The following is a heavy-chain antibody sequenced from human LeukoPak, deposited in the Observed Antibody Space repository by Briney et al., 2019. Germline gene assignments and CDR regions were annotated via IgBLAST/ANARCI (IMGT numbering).Heavy chain of an antibody. Sequence: SETLSLTCTVSGGSISSYYWSWIRQPPGKGLEWIGYIYYSGSTNYNPSLKSRVTISVDTSKNQFSLKLSSVTAADTAVYYCARGKTYYEFWSGYYTPFLDYWGQGTLVTVSS. CDR1: GGSISSYY. J-gene: IGHJ4*02. D-gene: IGHD3-3*01. CDR3: ARGKTYYEFWSGYYTPFLDY. CDR2: IYYSGST. V-gene: IGHV4-59*01.